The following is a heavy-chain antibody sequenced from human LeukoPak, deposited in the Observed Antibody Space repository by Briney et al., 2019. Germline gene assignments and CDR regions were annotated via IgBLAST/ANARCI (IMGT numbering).Heavy chain of an antibody. Sequence: SETLSLTCTVSGGSISSYYWSWIRQPPGKGLEWIGYIYYSGSTNYNPSLKSRVTISVDTSKNQFSLKLSSVTAADTAAYYCARDRDDILTGVYGMDVWGQGTTVTVSS. CDR3: ARDRDDILTGVYGMDV. CDR1: GGSISSYY. V-gene: IGHV4-59*01. CDR2: IYYSGST. D-gene: IGHD3-9*01. J-gene: IGHJ6*02.